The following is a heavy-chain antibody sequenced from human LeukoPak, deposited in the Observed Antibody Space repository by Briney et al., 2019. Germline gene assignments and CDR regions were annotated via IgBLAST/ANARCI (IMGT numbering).Heavy chain of an antibody. V-gene: IGHV3-30*03. J-gene: IGHJ3*02. Sequence: GGSLRLSCAASGFTFSSYGMHWVRQAPGKGLEWVAVISYDGSNKYYADSVKGRFTISRDNSKNTLYLQMNSLRAEDTAVYYCARDYVLRYFDWTRGGDAFDIWGQGTMVTVSS. CDR1: GFTFSSYG. CDR2: ISYDGSNK. CDR3: ARDYVLRYFDWTRGGDAFDI. D-gene: IGHD3-9*01.